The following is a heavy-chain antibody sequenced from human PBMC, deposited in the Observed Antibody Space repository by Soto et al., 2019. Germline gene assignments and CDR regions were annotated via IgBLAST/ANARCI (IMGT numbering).Heavy chain of an antibody. J-gene: IGHJ4*02. CDR1: GFIFSTYS. D-gene: IGHD3-22*01. Sequence: ESGESLVQPGGSLRLSCAASGFIFSTYSMHWVRQAPGKGLEYVAAISLNGANTYYGDSVKGRFTISRDDSKNTLYLQMGSLRAEDTAVYYCARGKGCPDATCYYDYFFDFWGRGTLVTVSS. CDR2: ISLNGANT. CDR3: ARGKGCPDATCYYDYFFDF. V-gene: IGHV3-64*02.